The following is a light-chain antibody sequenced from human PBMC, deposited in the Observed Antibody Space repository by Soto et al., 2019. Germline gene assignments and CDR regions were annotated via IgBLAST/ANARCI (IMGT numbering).Light chain of an antibody. CDR2: EVT. J-gene: IGLJ3*02. V-gene: IGLV2-14*01. CDR3: SSYTNNNWV. CDR1: SSDVGGYNY. Sequence: QSALTQPASVSGSPGQSITISCTGTSSDVGGYNYVSWYQQHPNKAPKLMIYEVTNRPSGVSNRFSGSKSGNTASLTISGLQAEDEADYYCSSYTNNNWVFGGGTKLTVL.